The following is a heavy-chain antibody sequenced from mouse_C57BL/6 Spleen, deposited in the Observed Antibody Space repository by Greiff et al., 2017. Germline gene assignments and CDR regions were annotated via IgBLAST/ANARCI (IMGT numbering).Heavy chain of an antibody. CDR3: ARPAQATSAWFAY. CDR2: IDPSDSYT. J-gene: IGHJ3*01. V-gene: IGHV1-59*01. Sequence: QVQLQQPGAELVRPGTSVKLSCKASGYTFTSYWMHWVKQRPGQGLEWIGVIDPSDSYTNYNQKFKGKATLTVDTSSSTAYMQLSSLTSDDSAVYYCARPAQATSAWFAYWGQGTLVTVSA. D-gene: IGHD3-2*02. CDR1: GYTFTSYW.